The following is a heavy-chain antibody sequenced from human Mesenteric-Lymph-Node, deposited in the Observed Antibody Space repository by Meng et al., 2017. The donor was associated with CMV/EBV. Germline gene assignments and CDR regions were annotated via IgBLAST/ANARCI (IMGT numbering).Heavy chain of an antibody. CDR3: ASQRGSSLNF. CDR1: GGSVDSGIDY. D-gene: IGHD6-6*01. Sequence: TCTVSGGSVDSGIDYWSWIRQPPGKGLEWIGYICRSGSTNYNPSLKSRVTMSVDTSKNQFFLRVSSVTAADTAVYYCASQRGSSLNFWGQGTLVTVSS. V-gene: IGHV4-61*01. J-gene: IGHJ4*02. CDR2: ICRSGST.